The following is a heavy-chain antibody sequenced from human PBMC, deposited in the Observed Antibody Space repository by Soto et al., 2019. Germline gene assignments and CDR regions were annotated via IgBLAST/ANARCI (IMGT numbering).Heavy chain of an antibody. D-gene: IGHD2-15*01. V-gene: IGHV4-39*01. CDR2: IYYSGST. Sequence: SETLSLTCTVSGGSLSSSSYYWGWIRQPPGKGLEWIGSIYYSGSTYYNPSLKSRVTISVDTSKNQFSLKLSSVTAADTAVYYCATSTGGVGYCSGGICYSDLPFDYWGQGTLVTVSS. J-gene: IGHJ4*02. CDR1: GGSLSSSSYY. CDR3: ATSTGGVGYCSGGICYSDLPFDY.